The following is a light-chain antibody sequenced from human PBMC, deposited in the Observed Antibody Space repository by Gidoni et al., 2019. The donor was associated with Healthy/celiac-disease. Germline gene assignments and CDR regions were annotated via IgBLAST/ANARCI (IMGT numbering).Light chain of an antibody. V-gene: IGKV3-15*01. Sequence: IVMTQSPATLSVSPGERATLSCRASQSVSSNLAWYHQKPGQAPRPLIYGASTRATGIPARFSGSGSGTEFTLTISSLQSEDFAVYYCQQYNNWPPLTFGGGTKVEIK. CDR1: QSVSSN. CDR3: QQYNNWPPLT. CDR2: GAS. J-gene: IGKJ4*01.